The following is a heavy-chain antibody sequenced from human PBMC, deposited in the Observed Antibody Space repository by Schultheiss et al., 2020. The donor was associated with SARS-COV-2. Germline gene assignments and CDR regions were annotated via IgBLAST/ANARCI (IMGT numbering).Heavy chain of an antibody. CDR3: AKGQKLRFLEWVYPEGAFDI. CDR1: GFTFSSYA. V-gene: IGHV3-23*01. J-gene: IGHJ3*02. D-gene: IGHD3-3*01. Sequence: GESLKISCAASGFTFSSYAMSWVRQAPGKGLEWVSAISGSGGSTYYADSVKGRFTISRDNSKNTLYLQMNSLRAEDTAVYYCAKGQKLRFLEWVYPEGAFDIWGQGTMVTVSS. CDR2: ISGSGGST.